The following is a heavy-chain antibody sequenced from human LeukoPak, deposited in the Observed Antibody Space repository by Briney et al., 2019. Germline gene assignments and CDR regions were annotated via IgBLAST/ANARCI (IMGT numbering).Heavy chain of an antibody. CDR1: GGSIISSSYN. V-gene: IGHV4-39*01. D-gene: IGHD4-17*01. CDR2: IYYSGRT. Sequence: SETLSLTCTVSGGSIISSSYNWGWIRQPPGKGLEWIGSIYYSGRTNYNPSLSSRLTKSVDTSKNQFSLKLSSVTAADTAVYYCARLPTGFPNWFDPWGQGALVTVSS. CDR3: ARLPTGFPNWFDP. J-gene: IGHJ5*02.